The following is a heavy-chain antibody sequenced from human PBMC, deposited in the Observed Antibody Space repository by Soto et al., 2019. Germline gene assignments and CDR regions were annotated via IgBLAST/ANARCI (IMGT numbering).Heavy chain of an antibody. D-gene: IGHD3-10*01. Sequence: GASVKVSYKASGYTFTSYDINWVRQATGQGLEWMGWMNPNSGNTGYAQKFQGRVTMTRNTSISTAYMELSSLRSEDTAVYYCASGASMVRGVIPWFDPWGQGTLVTVSS. CDR2: MNPNSGNT. V-gene: IGHV1-8*01. J-gene: IGHJ5*02. CDR3: ASGASMVRGVIPWFDP. CDR1: GYTFTSYD.